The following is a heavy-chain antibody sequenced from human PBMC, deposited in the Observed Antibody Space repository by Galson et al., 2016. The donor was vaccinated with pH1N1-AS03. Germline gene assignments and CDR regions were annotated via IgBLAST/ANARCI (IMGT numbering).Heavy chain of an antibody. J-gene: IGHJ6*02. CDR1: GFTFSGFW. CDR2: INSDGSII. D-gene: IGHD6-13*01. Sequence: SLRLSCAASGFTFSGFWMHWVRQDAGRGLVWVSRINSDGSIITYADSVKGRITISRDNSKNTLFVQMDSLRVEDTAVYYCARDSVSGGTYYYGMDVWGQGTTVTVSS. V-gene: IGHV3-74*03. CDR3: ARDSVSGGTYYYGMDV.